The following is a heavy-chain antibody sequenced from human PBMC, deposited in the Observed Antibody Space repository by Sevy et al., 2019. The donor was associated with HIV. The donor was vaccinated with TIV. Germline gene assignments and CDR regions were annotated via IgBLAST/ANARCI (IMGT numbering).Heavy chain of an antibody. CDR2: FSFGCGRI. CDR1: GFTFSKYS. Sequence: GGSLRLSCAASGFTFSKYSMNWVRQAPGKGLEWVSTFSFGCGRINYADSVKGRFTISRVDSKNTLYLQMNSLRAEDTAVYYCAREGCTKPHDYWGQGTLVTVSS. D-gene: IGHD2-8*01. V-gene: IGHV3-23*01. J-gene: IGHJ4*02. CDR3: AREGCTKPHDY.